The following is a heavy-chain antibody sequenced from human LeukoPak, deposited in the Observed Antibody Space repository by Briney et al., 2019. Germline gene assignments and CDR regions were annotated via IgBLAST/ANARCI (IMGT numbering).Heavy chain of an antibody. Sequence: ASVKVSCKASGYTFTSYDINWVRQATGQGLEWMGWMNPNSGNTGYAQKFQGRVTITRNTSISTAYMELRSLRSDDTAVYYCARDSTSWYDILDYWGQGTLVTVSS. CDR1: GYTFTSYD. CDR2: MNPNSGNT. V-gene: IGHV1-8*03. CDR3: ARDSTSWYDILDY. D-gene: IGHD6-13*01. J-gene: IGHJ4*02.